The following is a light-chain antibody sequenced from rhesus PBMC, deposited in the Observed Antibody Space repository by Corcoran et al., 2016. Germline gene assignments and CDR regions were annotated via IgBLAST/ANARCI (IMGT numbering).Light chain of an antibody. V-gene: IGKV1-22*01. CDR2: KAS. CDR1: QGISSW. J-gene: IGKJ3*01. Sequence: DIQMTQSPSSLSASVGDTGTITCRASQGISSWLAWDQQKPGKAPNFRLYKASSLQSGVPSRFSGSGSGTDFTLTISSLQSEDFATYYCQQYSSRPITFGPGTKLDIK. CDR3: QQYSSRPIT.